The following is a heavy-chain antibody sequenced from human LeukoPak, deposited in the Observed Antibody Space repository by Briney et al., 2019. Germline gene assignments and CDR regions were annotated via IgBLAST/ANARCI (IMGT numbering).Heavy chain of an antibody. CDR2: ISYDGSNK. D-gene: IGHD5-18*01. J-gene: IGHJ4*02. V-gene: IGHV3-30*04. CDR3: ARPRYSYGPPDYFDY. Sequence: GGSLRLSCAASGFTFSSYAMYWVRQAPGKGLEWVAVISYDGSNKYYADSVKGRFTISRDNSKNTLYLQMNSLRAEDTAVYYCARPRYSYGPPDYFDYWGQGTLVTVSS. CDR1: GFTFSSYA.